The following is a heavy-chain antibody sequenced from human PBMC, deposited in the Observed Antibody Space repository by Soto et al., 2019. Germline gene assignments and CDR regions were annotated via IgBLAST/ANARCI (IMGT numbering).Heavy chain of an antibody. D-gene: IGHD3-10*01. CDR2: INPNSGGT. J-gene: IGHJ4*02. Sequence: ASVKVSCKASGYTFTGYYMHWVRQAPGQGLEWMGWINPNSGGTNYAQKFQGRVTMTRETSISTAYMELSRLRSDDTAVYYCARGDMAGSGDYFDYWGQGTLVSVSS. CDR1: GYTFTGYY. CDR3: ARGDMAGSGDYFDY. V-gene: IGHV1-2*02.